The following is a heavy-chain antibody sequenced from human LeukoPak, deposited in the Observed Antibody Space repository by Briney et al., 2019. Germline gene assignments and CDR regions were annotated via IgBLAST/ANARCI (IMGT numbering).Heavy chain of an antibody. CDR2: ISYDGGNK. J-gene: IGHJ6*02. V-gene: IGHV3-30*18. D-gene: IGHD3-10*01. CDR1: GFTFSSYG. CDR3: AKDTGSGSYYNDYYYGMDV. Sequence: GRSLRLSCAASGFTFSSYGMHWVRQAPGKGLEWVAVISYDGGNKYYADSVKGRFTISRDNSKNTLYLQMNSLRAEDTAVYYCAKDTGSGSYYNDYYYGMDVWGQGTTVTVSS.